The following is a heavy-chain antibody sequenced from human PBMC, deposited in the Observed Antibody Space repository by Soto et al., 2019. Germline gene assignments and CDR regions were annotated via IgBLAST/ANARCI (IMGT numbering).Heavy chain of an antibody. CDR2: IYYSGST. D-gene: IGHD3-10*01. V-gene: IGHV4-39*07. CDR3: ARGQGLWFGELSKNFFDN. J-gene: IGHJ4*02. Sequence: PSETLSLTCTVSGGSISSSSYYWGWIRQPPGKGLEWIGSIYYSGSTYYSPSLKSRVTISVDRSKNQFSLNLISATAADSAVYYCARGQGLWFGELSKNFFDNWGQGTLVTVSS. CDR1: GGSISSSSYY.